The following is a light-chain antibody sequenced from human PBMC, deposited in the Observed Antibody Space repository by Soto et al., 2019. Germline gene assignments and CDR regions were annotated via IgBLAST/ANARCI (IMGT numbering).Light chain of an antibody. CDR2: GPS. V-gene: IGKV3-20*01. CDR3: QQYGNSPPGT. CDR1: RPVVRQY. Sequence: EIVLTQSPDALSLSPGERVSLSCRGSRPVVRQYIAWYHQKPGQAPRLLIYGPSNRATGIPDRFSGSGSATDFTLTISRLEPEDFAVYVCQQYGNSPPGTFGQGTRLEIK. J-gene: IGKJ5*01.